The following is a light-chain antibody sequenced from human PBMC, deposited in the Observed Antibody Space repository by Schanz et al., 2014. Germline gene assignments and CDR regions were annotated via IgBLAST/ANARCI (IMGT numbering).Light chain of an antibody. CDR3: QQYDNWWT. V-gene: IGKV3-15*01. Sequence: IVMTQSPATLSVSPGERATLSCRASQSVSSNLAWYQQKPGQAPRLLIYGASTRAIGIPARFSGSGSGTEFTLTISSLQSEDFVVYYCQQYDNWWTFGPGTKVEIK. CDR2: GAS. J-gene: IGKJ1*01. CDR1: QSVSSN.